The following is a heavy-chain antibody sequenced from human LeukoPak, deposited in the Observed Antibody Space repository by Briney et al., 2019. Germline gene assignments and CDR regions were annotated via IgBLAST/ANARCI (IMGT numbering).Heavy chain of an antibody. D-gene: IGHD1-1*01. V-gene: IGHV3-30-3*01. CDR2: ISYDGSNK. Sequence: GRSLRLSCAASGFTFSSYAMHWVRQAPGKGLEWVAVISYDGSNKYYADSVKGRFTISRVNSKNTLYLQMNSLRAEDTAVYYCARDGGGGGQLDYWGQGTLVTVSS. CDR1: GFTFSSYA. CDR3: ARDGGGGGQLDY. J-gene: IGHJ4*02.